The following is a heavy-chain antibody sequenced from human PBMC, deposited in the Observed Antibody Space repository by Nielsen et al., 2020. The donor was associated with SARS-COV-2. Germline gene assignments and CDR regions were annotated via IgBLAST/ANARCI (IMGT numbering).Heavy chain of an antibody. CDR2: ISGSGGTT. D-gene: IGHD4-23*01. CDR3: ATQGLKTSWYLVEYYYVMDV. V-gene: IGHV3-23*01. J-gene: IGHJ6*02. CDR1: GFTFNSYA. Sequence: GESLKISCAASGFTFNSYAMTWVRQAPGKGLEWVSSISGSGGTTYYADSVKGRFTISRDNFKNALILHMDSLRAEDTAVYYCATQGLKTSWYLVEYYYVMDVWGQGTTVSVSS.